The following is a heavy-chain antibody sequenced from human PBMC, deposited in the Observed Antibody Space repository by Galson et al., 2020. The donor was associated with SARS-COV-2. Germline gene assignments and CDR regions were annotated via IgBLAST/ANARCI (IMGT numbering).Heavy chain of an antibody. D-gene: IGHD3-3*01. CDR1: GFTFSSYG. CDR3: AKDVGVVIDYYYYGMDV. J-gene: IGHJ6*02. CDR2: ISYDGSNK. V-gene: IGHV3-30*18. Sequence: GGSLRLSCAASGFTFSSYGMHWVRQAPGKGLEWVAVISYDGSNKYYADSVKGRFTISRDNSKNTLYVQMNSLRAEDTAVYYCAKDVGVVIDYYYYGMDVWGQGTTVTVSS.